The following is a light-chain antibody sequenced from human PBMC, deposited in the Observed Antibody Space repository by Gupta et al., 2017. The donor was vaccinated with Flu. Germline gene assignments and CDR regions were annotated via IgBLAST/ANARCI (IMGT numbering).Light chain of an antibody. CDR1: QSGSSSY. CDR3: QQYGSSPLT. CDR2: GAS. V-gene: IGKV3-20*01. J-gene: IGKJ4*01. Sequence: DSVLAQSPHTLSLSPGERATLSCSASQSGSSSYLAWYQQKPGQAPRLLIYGASSRATGIPDRFSGSGSGTDFTLTISRLEPEDFAVYYCQQYGSSPLTFGGGTKVEIK.